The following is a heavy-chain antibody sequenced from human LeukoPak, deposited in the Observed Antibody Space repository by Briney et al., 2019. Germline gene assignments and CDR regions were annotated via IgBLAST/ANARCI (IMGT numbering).Heavy chain of an antibody. Sequence: GGSLRLSCAASGFTFSSYEMNWVRQAPGKGLEWVSYISSSGSTIYYADSVKGRFTISRDNAKNSLYLQMNILRAEDTAVYYCARVVPTLYYWSFALWARGPRVIVSS. CDR1: GFTFSSYE. CDR2: ISSSGSTI. CDR3: ARVVPTLYYWSFAL. J-gene: IGHJ2*01. V-gene: IGHV3-48*03.